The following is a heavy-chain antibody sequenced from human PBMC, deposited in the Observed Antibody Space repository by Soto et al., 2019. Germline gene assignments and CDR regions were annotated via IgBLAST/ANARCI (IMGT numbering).Heavy chain of an antibody. CDR2: IIPIFGTT. V-gene: IGHV1-69*06. CDR1: GGSFGSDA. D-gene: IGHD3-22*01. CDR3: ARDRTDSGYYTNWLDP. Sequence: SVKVSCKASGGSFGSDAITWVRQAPGQGLEWVGRIIPIFGTTNYAQNLQGRVTISADKSTLTSYMELHSLTSDDTALYYCARDRTDSGYYTNWLDPWGQGTQGTVS. J-gene: IGHJ5*02.